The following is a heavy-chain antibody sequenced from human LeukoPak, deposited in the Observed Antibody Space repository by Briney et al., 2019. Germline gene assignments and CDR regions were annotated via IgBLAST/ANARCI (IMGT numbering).Heavy chain of an antibody. D-gene: IGHD2-15*01. Sequence: ETLSLTCAVYGGSFSGYYWSWIRQPPGKGLEWVSYISSSSTIYYADSVKGRFTISRDNAKNSLYLQMNSLRAEDTAVYYCARLGYCSGGSCYSSDYWGQGTLVTVSS. CDR2: ISSSSTI. V-gene: IGHV3-69-1*01. CDR1: GGSFSGYY. J-gene: IGHJ4*02. CDR3: ARLGYCSGGSCYSSDY.